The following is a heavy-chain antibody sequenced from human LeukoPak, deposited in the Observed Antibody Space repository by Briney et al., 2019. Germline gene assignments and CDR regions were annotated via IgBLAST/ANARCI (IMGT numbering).Heavy chain of an antibody. J-gene: IGHJ4*02. CDR2: ISGNGDIT. D-gene: IGHD2/OR15-2a*01. CDR3: VSFYETY. Sequence: PGGSLRLSCAASGFTFSNYAMSWVRQAPGKGLEWVSAISGNGDITYYTDSVKGRFTISRDNSKNTLYLQMNSLRAEDTAVYYCVSFYETYWGRGTLVTVSS. V-gene: IGHV3-23*01. CDR1: GFTFSNYA.